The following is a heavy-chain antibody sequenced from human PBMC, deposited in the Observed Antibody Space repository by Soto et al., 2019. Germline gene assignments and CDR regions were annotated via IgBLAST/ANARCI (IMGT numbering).Heavy chain of an antibody. J-gene: IGHJ4*02. CDR1: GYTFTNFG. Sequence: QVQLVQSGAEVKKPGASVKVSCKASGYTFTNFGISWVRQAPGQGLEWMGWISAYNGNTKSAQKFQDRVTMTTDTSTSTAYMVLRSLRSDNTAISYRPRGGTPIDNGSQATLVTVSS. V-gene: IGHV1-18*01. D-gene: IGHD3-16*01. CDR2: ISAYNGNT. CDR3: PRGGTPIDN.